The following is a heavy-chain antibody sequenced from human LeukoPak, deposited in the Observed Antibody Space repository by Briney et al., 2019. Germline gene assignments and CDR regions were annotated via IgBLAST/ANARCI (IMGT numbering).Heavy chain of an antibody. CDR3: ARDRRVGCSFTTCYPFDY. Sequence: GGSLTLPCAASGFTFNIYAMSWLRQATGKGLECLSLFSGSGDSTYYTDSVKRRFTISRDNSKNTLYLQMNSLRAEDAAVYYCARDRRVGCSFTTCYPFDYWGQGTLVTVSS. V-gene: IGHV3-23*01. J-gene: IGHJ4*02. CDR1: GFTFNIYA. D-gene: IGHD2-2*01. CDR2: FSGSGDST.